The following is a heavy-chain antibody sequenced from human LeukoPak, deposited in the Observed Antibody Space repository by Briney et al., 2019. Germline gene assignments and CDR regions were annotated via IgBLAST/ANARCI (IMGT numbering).Heavy chain of an antibody. CDR3: ARGGNIDY. V-gene: IGHV3-48*01. Sequence: GGSLRLSCAASGFTFSSYSMNWGRQAPGKGLEWLSYISSGSGTISYADSVKGRFTISRDNAKNSVYLQMNSLRVEDTAVYYCARGGNIDYWGQGTLVTVSS. D-gene: IGHD3-10*01. CDR1: GFTFSSYS. J-gene: IGHJ4*02. CDR2: ISSGSGTI.